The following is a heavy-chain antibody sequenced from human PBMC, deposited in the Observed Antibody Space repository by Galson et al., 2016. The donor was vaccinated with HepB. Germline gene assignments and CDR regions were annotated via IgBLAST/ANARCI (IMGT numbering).Heavy chain of an antibody. J-gene: IGHJ6*04. V-gene: IGHV4-34*01. CDR2: INHSGST. CDR3: ARLYGSGSYYNKWYYGMDV. CDR1: GGSFSGYY. D-gene: IGHD3-10*01. Sequence: SETLSLTCAVYGGSFSGYYWSWVRQPPGNGLEWIGEINHSGSTNYNPSLKSRVTISVDTSKNQFSLKLSSVTAADTAVYYCARLYGSGSYYNKWYYGMDVWGKGTTVTVSS.